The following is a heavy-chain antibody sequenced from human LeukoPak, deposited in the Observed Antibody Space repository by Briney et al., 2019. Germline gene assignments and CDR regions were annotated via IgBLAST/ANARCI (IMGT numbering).Heavy chain of an antibody. V-gene: IGHV1-46*01. CDR3: ARSLYSYGPIDY. J-gene: IGHJ4*02. CDR2: INPSGGST. D-gene: IGHD5-18*01. Sequence: ASVKVSRTASGYTFTSYYMHWVRQAPGQGLEWMGIINPSGGSTSYAQKFQGRVTMTRDTSTSTVYMELSSLRSEDTAVYYCARSLYSYGPIDYWGQGTLVTVSS. CDR1: GYTFTSYY.